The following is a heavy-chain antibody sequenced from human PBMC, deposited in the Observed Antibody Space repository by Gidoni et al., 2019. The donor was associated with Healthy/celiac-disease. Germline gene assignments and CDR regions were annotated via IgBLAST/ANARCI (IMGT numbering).Heavy chain of an antibody. CDR1: GFTFDDYA. J-gene: IGHJ6*02. CDR3: AKDTYYGMDV. V-gene: IGHV3-9*01. Sequence: EVQLVESGGGLVQPGRSLRLSCAASGFTFDDYAMHWVRQAPGKGLEWGSGIRWNSGSIGYADSVKGRFTISRDNAKNSLYLQMNSLRAEDTALYYCAKDTYYGMDVWGQGTTVTVSS. CDR2: IRWNSGSI.